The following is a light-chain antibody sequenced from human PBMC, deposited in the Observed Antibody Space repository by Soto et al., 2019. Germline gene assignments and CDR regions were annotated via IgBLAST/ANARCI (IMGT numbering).Light chain of an antibody. Sequence: IQMTQSPSPLSASLGDRVTVTWRASQTIGSWLAWYQQKPGRAPKLLIFDASSLESGVPSRFRGSGSGTDFTFTISRLKPEDIATYYCQQYENLPTFGQGTRLEIK. V-gene: IGKV1-5*01. J-gene: IGKJ5*01. CDR2: DAS. CDR3: QQYENLPT. CDR1: QTIGSW.